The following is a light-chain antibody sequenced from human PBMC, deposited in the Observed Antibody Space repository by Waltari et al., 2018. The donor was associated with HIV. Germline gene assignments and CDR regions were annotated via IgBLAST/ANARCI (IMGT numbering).Light chain of an antibody. Sequence: QSALTQPRSVSGSPGQSVTISCTGTSSDVCGSNYVSRYQQHPGKAPKLVIYDVSKRPSGVPGRFSGSKYANTASLTISGLQAEDEADYYCCSYAGSYTYVFGTGTKVTVL. CDR3: CSYAGSYTYV. CDR2: DVS. CDR1: SSDVCGSNY. J-gene: IGLJ1*01. V-gene: IGLV2-11*01.